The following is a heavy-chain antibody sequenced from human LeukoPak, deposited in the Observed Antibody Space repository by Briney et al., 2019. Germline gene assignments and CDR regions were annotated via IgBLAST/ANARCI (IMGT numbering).Heavy chain of an antibody. Sequence: SVKVSCKASGGTFSSYAISWVRQAPGQGLEWMGGIIRIFGTANYAQKFQGRVTITADESTSTAYMELSSLRSEDTAVYYCARDRELGGPAAVYYYYYYMDVWGKGTTVTVSS. CDR1: GGTFSSYA. CDR2: IIRIFGTA. J-gene: IGHJ6*03. V-gene: IGHV1-69*13. CDR3: ARDRELGGPAAVYYYYYYMDV. D-gene: IGHD2-2*01.